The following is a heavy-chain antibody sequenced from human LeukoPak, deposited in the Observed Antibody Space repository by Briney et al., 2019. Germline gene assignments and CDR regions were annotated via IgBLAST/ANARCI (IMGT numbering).Heavy chain of an antibody. CDR1: GFTFSSYP. CDR2: ISTDSTYT. V-gene: IGHV3-23*01. CDR3: ARADFVSIAASIY. D-gene: IGHD6-6*01. Sequence: GGSLRLSCAASGFTFSSYPMSWVRQAPGKGLEWVSIISTDSTYTFYAHSVKGRFTISRDNSKNTLYLQMNSLRAEDTAVYYCARADFVSIAASIYWGQGTLVTVSS. J-gene: IGHJ4*02.